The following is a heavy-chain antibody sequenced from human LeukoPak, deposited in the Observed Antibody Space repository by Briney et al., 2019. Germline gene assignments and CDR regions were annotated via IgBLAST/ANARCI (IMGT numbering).Heavy chain of an antibody. Sequence: SVKVSCKASGGTFSSYAISWVRQAPGQGLEWMGRIIPILGIASYAQKFQGRVTITADNSTSTAYMELSSLTSEETAVYYCARVSLDGYSWGRFDYWGQGTLVTVSS. V-gene: IGHV1-69*04. CDR1: GGTFSSYA. J-gene: IGHJ4*02. CDR3: ARVSLDGYSWGRFDY. CDR2: IIPILGIA. D-gene: IGHD5-24*01.